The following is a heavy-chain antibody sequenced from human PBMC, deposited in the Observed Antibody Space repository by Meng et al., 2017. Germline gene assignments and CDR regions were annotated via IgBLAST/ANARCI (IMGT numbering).Heavy chain of an antibody. CDR1: GGSFSGYY. Sequence: VQLQQWGAGLLKPSETLSLTCSVYGGSFSGYYWVWIRQPPGKGLEWIGEINHSGSTNYNPSLKSRVTISVDTSKNQFSLKLSSVTAADTAVYYCARGRSGTWPWYFDLWGRGTLVTVSS. V-gene: IGHV4-34*01. CDR3: ARGRSGTWPWYFDL. D-gene: IGHD1-1*01. J-gene: IGHJ2*01. CDR2: INHSGST.